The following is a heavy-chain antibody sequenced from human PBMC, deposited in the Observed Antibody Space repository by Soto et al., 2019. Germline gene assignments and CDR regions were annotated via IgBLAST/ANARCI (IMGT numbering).Heavy chain of an antibody. CDR3: ARTYYYDSSGYFYMEIDY. V-gene: IGHV1-18*01. CDR2: ISAYNGNT. CDR1: GYSFTSYC. D-gene: IGHD3-22*01. Sequence: GASAEVSCKASGYSFTSYCISWVHQATEQGLEWMGWISAYNGNTNYVQKLEGRVTMTTDTSTSTAYMELRSLRSDDTAVYYFARTYYYDSSGYFYMEIDYWGQGTLVTVSS. J-gene: IGHJ4*02.